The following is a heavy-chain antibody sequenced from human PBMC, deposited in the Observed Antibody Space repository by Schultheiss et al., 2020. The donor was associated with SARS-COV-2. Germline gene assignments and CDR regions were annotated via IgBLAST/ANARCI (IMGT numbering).Heavy chain of an antibody. Sequence: SETLSLTCTVSGASISSGNYYWSWIRQPPGKGLEWIGYIYYSGSTYYNPSLKSRVTISVDTSKNQFSLKLSSVTAADTAVYYCARDYYYYDSSGYNWFDPWGQGTLVTVSS. D-gene: IGHD3-22*01. CDR2: IYYSGST. J-gene: IGHJ5*02. V-gene: IGHV4-31*03. CDR3: ARDYYYYDSSGYNWFDP. CDR1: GASISSGNYY.